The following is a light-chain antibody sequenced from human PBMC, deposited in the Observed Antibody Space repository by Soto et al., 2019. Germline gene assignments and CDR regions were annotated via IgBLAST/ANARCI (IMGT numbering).Light chain of an antibody. CDR3: QQFGSSPGFT. Sequence: EIVLTQSPGTLSLSPGERATLSCRASQSINNRYLAWYQQKPGQAPRLLIYAASSRATGIPDRFSGSGSGTDFTLTISRLEPEDLAGYYCQQFGSSPGFTFGPGTKVDIK. J-gene: IGKJ3*01. CDR1: QSINNRY. CDR2: AAS. V-gene: IGKV3-20*01.